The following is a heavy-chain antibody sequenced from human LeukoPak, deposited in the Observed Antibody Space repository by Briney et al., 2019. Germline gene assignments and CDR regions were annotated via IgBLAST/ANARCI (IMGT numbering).Heavy chain of an antibody. V-gene: IGHV1-46*01. CDR3: ARVLGAAAGDDY. CDR1: GYTFTSYY. J-gene: IGHJ4*02. CDR2: INPSGGST. Sequence: ASVKVSFKASGYTFTSYYMHWVRQAPGQGLEWMGIINPSGGSTSYAQKFQGRVTMTRDTSTSTVYMELSSLRSEDTAVYYCARVLGAAAGDDYWGQGTLVTVSS. D-gene: IGHD6-13*01.